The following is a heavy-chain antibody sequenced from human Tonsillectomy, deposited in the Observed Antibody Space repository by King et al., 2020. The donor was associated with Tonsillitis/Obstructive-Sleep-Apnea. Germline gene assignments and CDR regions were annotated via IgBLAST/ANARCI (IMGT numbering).Heavy chain of an antibody. CDR3: AHSRYYDFWSGYYGPVYY. Sequence: TLKESGPTLVKPTQTLTLTCTFSGFSLSTSGVGVGWIRQPPGKALEWLALIYWDDDKRYSPSLKSRLTITKDTSKNQVVLTMTNMDPVDTATYYCAHSRYYDFWSGYYGPVYYWGQGTLVTVSS. V-gene: IGHV2-5*02. J-gene: IGHJ4*02. D-gene: IGHD3-3*01. CDR2: IYWDDDK. CDR1: GFSLSTSGVG.